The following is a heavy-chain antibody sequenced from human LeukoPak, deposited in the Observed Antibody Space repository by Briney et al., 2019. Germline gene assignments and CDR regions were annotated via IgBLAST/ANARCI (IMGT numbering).Heavy chain of an antibody. CDR1: GGSISNYY. CDR2: IYYDGST. Sequence: SETLSLTCTVSGGSISNYYWSWMRQPPGKGLEWIGYIYYDGSTNYNPSLKSRVTISVDTSKNQFSLKLSSVTAADTAVYYCARGGARGVMVDYWGQGTLVTVSS. V-gene: IGHV4-59*01. J-gene: IGHJ4*02. D-gene: IGHD3-10*01. CDR3: ARGGARGVMVDY.